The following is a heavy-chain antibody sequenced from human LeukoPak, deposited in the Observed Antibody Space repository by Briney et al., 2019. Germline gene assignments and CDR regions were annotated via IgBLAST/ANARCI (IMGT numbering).Heavy chain of an antibody. Sequence: KASQTLSLTCAVSGYSIGSGYYWGWIRQPPGRGLEWIGSIYDSGRTSYNPSLKSRVTISVDPAKNQFSLKLSSVTAAETAVYFCARENSGSYKTAQWGQGTLVTVSS. CDR1: GYSIGSGYY. CDR2: IYDSGRT. CDR3: ARENSGSYKTAQ. D-gene: IGHD1-26*01. V-gene: IGHV4-38-2*02. J-gene: IGHJ4*02.